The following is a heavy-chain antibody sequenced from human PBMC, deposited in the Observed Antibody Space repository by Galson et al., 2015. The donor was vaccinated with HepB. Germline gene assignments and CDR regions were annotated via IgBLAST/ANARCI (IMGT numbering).Heavy chain of an antibody. Sequence: SVKVSCKASGYTFTNYYMHWVRQAPGQGLEWMGIINPNSGSTSYAKKFQGRVTMTRDTSTSTLYMDLSSLRSEDTAVYYCAREVVPAAYYGMDVWGQGTTVTVSS. D-gene: IGHD2-2*01. V-gene: IGHV1-46*01. CDR3: AREVVPAAYYGMDV. CDR1: GYTFTNYY. J-gene: IGHJ6*02. CDR2: INPNSGST.